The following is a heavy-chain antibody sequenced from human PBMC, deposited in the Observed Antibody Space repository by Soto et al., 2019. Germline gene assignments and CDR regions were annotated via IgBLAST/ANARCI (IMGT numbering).Heavy chain of an antibody. D-gene: IGHD6-6*01. Sequence: SVKVSCKASGGTFSSYAISWVRQAPGQGLEWMGGIIPIFGTANYAQKFQGRVTITADESTSTAYMELSSLRSEDTAVYYCARNEQLVPDAFDIWGQGTMVTVSS. V-gene: IGHV1-69*13. CDR2: IIPIFGTA. CDR3: ARNEQLVPDAFDI. J-gene: IGHJ3*02. CDR1: GGTFSSYA.